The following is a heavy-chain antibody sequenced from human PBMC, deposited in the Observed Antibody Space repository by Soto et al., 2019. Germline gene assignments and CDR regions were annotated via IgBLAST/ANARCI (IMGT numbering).Heavy chain of an antibody. CDR3: ASGTYYYDSSGYQQGFDY. J-gene: IGHJ4*02. CDR1: GGTFSSYA. CDR2: IIPIFGTA. Sequence: SVKVSCKASGGTFSSYAISWVRQAPGQGLEWMGGIIPIFGTANYAQKFQGRVTITADESTSTAYMELSSLRSEDTAVCYCASGTYYYDSSGYQQGFDYWGQGTLVTVSS. V-gene: IGHV1-69*13. D-gene: IGHD3-22*01.